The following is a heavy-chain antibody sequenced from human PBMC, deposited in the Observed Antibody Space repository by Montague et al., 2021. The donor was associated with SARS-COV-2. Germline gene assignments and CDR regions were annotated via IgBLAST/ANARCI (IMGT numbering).Heavy chain of an antibody. D-gene: IGHD5-18*01. Sequence: SLRLSCAASGFTLSIYAMTWVRRAPGKGLEWLSAIGSTGGSTYYADSVKGRFTISRDNSKNTLYLQMNSLRAEDTAVYYCAKGDTTMAPYNWFDPWGQGTLVTVSS. CDR1: GFTLSIYA. J-gene: IGHJ5*02. V-gene: IGHV3-23*01. CDR3: AKGDTTMAPYNWFDP. CDR2: IGSTGGST.